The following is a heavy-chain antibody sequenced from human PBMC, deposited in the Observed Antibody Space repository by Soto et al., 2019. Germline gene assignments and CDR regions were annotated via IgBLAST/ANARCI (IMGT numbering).Heavy chain of an antibody. V-gene: IGHV4-34*01. CDR1: GGSFSGYY. J-gene: IGHJ6*02. CDR3: ARATYYYDSSGYGPYYYYGMDV. D-gene: IGHD3-22*01. CDR2: INHSGST. Sequence: PSETLSLTCAVYGGSFSGYYWSWIRQPPGKGLEWIGEINHSGSTNYNPSLKSRVTISVDTSKNQFSLKLSSVTAADTAVYYCARATYYYDSSGYGPYYYYGMDVWGQGTTVTVS.